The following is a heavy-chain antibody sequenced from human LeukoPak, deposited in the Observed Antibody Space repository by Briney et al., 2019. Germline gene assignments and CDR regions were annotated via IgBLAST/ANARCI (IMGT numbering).Heavy chain of an antibody. CDR2: ISAYNGNT. J-gene: IGHJ6*02. CDR1: GYTFTSYG. CDR3: ARDVSGYSSRRSYYYYGMDV. V-gene: IGHV1-18*01. Sequence: GASVKVSCKASGYTFTSYGISWVRQAPGQGLEWMGWISAYNGNTNYAQKLQGRVTMTTDTSTSTAYMELRSLRSDDTAVYYCARDVSGYSSRRSYYYYGMDVWGQGTTVTVSS. D-gene: IGHD6-13*01.